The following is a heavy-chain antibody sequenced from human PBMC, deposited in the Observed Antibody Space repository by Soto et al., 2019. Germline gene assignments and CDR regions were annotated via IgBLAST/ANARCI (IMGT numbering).Heavy chain of an antibody. J-gene: IGHJ3*01. CDR2: VSGSGGST. D-gene: IGHD5-18*01. CDR3: AKDPPSGYGRAF. Sequence: GGSLRLSCAASGFTFHNFALNWVRQAPGKGPEWVSSVSGSGGSTYYADSVKGRFTVSRDNSKNTLFLQMNSLRVEDTAMYYCAKDPPSGYGRAF. CDR1: GFTFHNFA. V-gene: IGHV3-23*01.